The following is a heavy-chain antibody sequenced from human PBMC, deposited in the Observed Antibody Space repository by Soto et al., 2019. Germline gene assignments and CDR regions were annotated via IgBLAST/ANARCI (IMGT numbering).Heavy chain of an antibody. CDR2: SYYSGST. Sequence: QVQLQESGPGLVKPSQTLSLTCTVSGGSISSGGYYWSWIRQHPGKGLEWIGYSYYSGSTYYNPSLKSRVTVSVDTSKNQFSLKLSSVTAADTAVYYCARYRASAAYYYYGMDVWGQGTMVTVSS. V-gene: IGHV4-31*03. CDR1: GGSISSGGYY. J-gene: IGHJ6*02. D-gene: IGHD2-15*01. CDR3: ARYRASAAYYYYGMDV.